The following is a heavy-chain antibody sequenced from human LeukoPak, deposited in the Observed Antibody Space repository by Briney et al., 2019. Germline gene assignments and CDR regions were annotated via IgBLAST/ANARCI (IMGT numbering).Heavy chain of an antibody. J-gene: IGHJ5*02. CDR1: GDTFSSYA. D-gene: IGHD6-6*01. Sequence: ASVKVSCKASGDTFSSYAISWVRQAPGQGLEWMGRIIPILGIRDYAQKFQGRVTITADKSSSTAYTELSSLTSEDTAVYYCAPEGEQLVPNWFDPWGQGTLVTVSS. CDR3: APEGEQLVPNWFDP. CDR2: IIPILGIR. V-gene: IGHV1-69*04.